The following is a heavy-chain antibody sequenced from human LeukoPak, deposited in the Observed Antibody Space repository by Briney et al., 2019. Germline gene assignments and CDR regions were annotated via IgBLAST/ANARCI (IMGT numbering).Heavy chain of an antibody. CDR1: GGSFSGYY. CDR3: ARVRSSSWFDP. CDR2: IYYSGST. D-gene: IGHD6-6*01. J-gene: IGHJ5*02. Sequence: SETLSLTCAVYGGSFSGYYWSWIRQPPGKGLKWIGYIYYSGSTNYNPSLKSRVTISVDTSKNQFSLKLSSVTAADTAVYYCARVRSSSWFDPWGQGTLVTVSS. V-gene: IGHV4-59*01.